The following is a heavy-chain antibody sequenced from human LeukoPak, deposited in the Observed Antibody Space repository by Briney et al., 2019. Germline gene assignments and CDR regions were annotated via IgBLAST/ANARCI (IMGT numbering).Heavy chain of an antibody. CDR2: TVVGSDNT. D-gene: IGHD3-22*01. Sequence: GASVKVSCKASGFTFTSSAVQWVRQARGQRLEWIGWTVVGSDNTDYAQKFQERVTITRDMSTTTAYMELSSLRSEDTAVYYCAADIDYYDGSGYYKNFDYWGQGTLVTVSS. CDR3: AADIDYYDGSGYYKNFDY. CDR1: GFTFTSSA. J-gene: IGHJ4*02. V-gene: IGHV1-58*01.